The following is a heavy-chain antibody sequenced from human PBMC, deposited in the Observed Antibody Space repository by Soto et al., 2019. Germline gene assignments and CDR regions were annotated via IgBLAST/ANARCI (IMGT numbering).Heavy chain of an antibody. CDR2: ISAYNGNT. D-gene: IGHD6-19*01. J-gene: IGHJ6*02. CDR3: ARETQWLDPSYYYYGMDV. Sequence: ASVKVSCKASGYTFTSYGISWVRQAPGQGLEWMGWISAYNGNTNYAQKLQGRITMTTDTSTSTAYMELRSLRSDDTAVYYCARETQWLDPSYYYYGMDVWGQGTTVTVSS. CDR1: GYTFTSYG. V-gene: IGHV1-18*01.